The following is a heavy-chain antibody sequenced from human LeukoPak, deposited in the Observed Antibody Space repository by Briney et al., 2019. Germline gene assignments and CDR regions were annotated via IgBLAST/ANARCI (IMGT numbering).Heavy chain of an antibody. CDR1: GFTFSDYY. J-gene: IGHJ3*02. D-gene: IGHD2-15*01. CDR3: ARGDIVVVVAANAFDI. V-gene: IGHV3-11*01. Sequence: GGSLRLSCAASGFTFSDYYMSWIRQAPGKGLEWVSYISSSGSTIYYADSVKGRFTISRDNAKNSLYLQMNSLRAEDTAVYYCARGDIVVVVAANAFDIWGPGTMVTVSS. CDR2: ISSSGSTI.